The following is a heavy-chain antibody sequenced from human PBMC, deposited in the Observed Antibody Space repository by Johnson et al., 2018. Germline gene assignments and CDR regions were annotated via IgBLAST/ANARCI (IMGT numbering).Heavy chain of an antibody. CDR2: IWYDGSNK. Sequence: QVQLVESGGGVVQPGRSLRLSCAASGFTFSSYGMHWVRQAPGKGLEWVAVIWYDGSNKYYADPVKGRFTISRDNSKNTLYLQMGSLGAEDMAVYYCARAHYGDYGYYMDVWGKGTTVTVSS. CDR3: ARAHYGDYGYYMDV. V-gene: IGHV3-33*01. J-gene: IGHJ6*03. D-gene: IGHD4-17*01. CDR1: GFTFSSYG.